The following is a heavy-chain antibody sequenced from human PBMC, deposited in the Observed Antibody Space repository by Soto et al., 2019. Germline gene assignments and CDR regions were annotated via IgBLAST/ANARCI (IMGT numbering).Heavy chain of an antibody. Sequence: GASVKVSCKASGYTFTSYYMHWVRQAPGQRLEWMGWINAGNGNTKYSQKFQGRVTITRDTSASTAYMELSSLRAEDTAVYYCARDLGTGSDSSGYSDYYYYYGMDVWGQGTTVTVSS. J-gene: IGHJ6*02. D-gene: IGHD3-22*01. CDR1: GYTFTSYY. V-gene: IGHV1-3*01. CDR3: ARDLGTGSDSSGYSDYYYYYGMDV. CDR2: INAGNGNT.